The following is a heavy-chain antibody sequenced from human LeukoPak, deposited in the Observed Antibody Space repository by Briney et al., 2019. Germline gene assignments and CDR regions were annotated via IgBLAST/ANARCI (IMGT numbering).Heavy chain of an antibody. CDR3: ARDTRVAVAGD. J-gene: IGHJ4*02. V-gene: IGHV3-30*02. CDR1: GFTFSRYG. D-gene: IGHD6-19*01. CDR2: TRFDGKNK. Sequence: GGSLRLSCAASGFTFSRYGMHWVRQAPGKGLEWVSFTRFDGKNKYYADSVKGRFTIYRGNSKNTLYLQMNSLRAEDTAIYYCARDTRVAVAGDWGQGTLVTVSS.